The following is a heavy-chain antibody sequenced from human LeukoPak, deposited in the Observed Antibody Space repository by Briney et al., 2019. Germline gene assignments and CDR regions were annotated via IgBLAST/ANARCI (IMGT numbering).Heavy chain of an antibody. D-gene: IGHD5-18*01. Sequence: GGSLRLSCAASGFTFSSYGMHWVRQTPGKGPEWVAFIRFDGSGKYYAGSMKGRLTISRDNSKNTVYLQMESLRVEDTAFYYCAKAGWLQSLDYWGQGTLVAVSA. J-gene: IGHJ4*02. CDR2: IRFDGSGK. CDR1: GFTFSSYG. V-gene: IGHV3-30*02. CDR3: AKAGWLQSLDY.